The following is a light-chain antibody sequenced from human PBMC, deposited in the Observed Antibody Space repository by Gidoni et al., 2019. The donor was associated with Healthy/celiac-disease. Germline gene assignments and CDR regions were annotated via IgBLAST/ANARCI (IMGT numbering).Light chain of an antibody. CDR2: SNN. Sequence: QSVLTQPPSASGTPGQRVTISCSGSSSNIGSNHVYWDQQLPGTAPKLLIYSNNQRPSGVPDRFSGSKSGTSASLAISGLRSEDEADYYCAAWDDSLSGVVFGGGTKLTVL. J-gene: IGLJ2*01. CDR3: AAWDDSLSGVV. CDR1: SSNIGSNH. V-gene: IGLV1-47*02.